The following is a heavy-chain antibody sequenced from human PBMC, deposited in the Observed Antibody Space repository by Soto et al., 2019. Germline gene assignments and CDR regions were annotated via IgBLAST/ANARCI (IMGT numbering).Heavy chain of an antibody. J-gene: IGHJ2*01. CDR3: ASSSMLPWYFDL. Sequence: EVQLVESGGGLVKPGGSLRLSCAASGFTFSSYGMNWVRQAPGKGLEWVSAISSSSSYIYYADSVKGRFTISRENAKNSLYLQLNSLRAEDTAVYYCASSSMLPWYFDLWGRGTLVTVSS. D-gene: IGHD2-8*01. CDR1: GFTFSSYG. CDR2: ISSSSSYI. V-gene: IGHV3-21*01.